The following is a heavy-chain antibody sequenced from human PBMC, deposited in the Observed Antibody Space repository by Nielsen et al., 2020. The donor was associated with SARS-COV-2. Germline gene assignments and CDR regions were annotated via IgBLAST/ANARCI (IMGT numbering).Heavy chain of an antibody. CDR1: GFTVSSNY. D-gene: IGHD3-10*01. CDR3: ARHYYYGSGTQFDY. V-gene: IGHV3-66*04. Sequence: GGSLRLSCAASGFTVSSNYMSWVRQAPGKGLEWVSVIYSGGSTYYADSVKGRFTISSDNSKNTLYLQMNSLRAEDTAVYYCARHYYYGSGTQFDYWGQGTLVTVSS. J-gene: IGHJ4*02. CDR2: IYSGGST.